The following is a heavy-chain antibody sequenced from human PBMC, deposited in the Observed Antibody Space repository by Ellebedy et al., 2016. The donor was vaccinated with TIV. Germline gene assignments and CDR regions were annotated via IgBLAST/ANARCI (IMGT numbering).Heavy chain of an antibody. Sequence: AASVKVSCKASGGTISSYAISWVRQAPGQGLEWMGRIIPFLGITTYAQKFQGRITLTADKSTSTAYMDLSSLRSDDTAVYYCARDFYSWYGQWLGTSMNWYYFDYWGQGTLVTVSS. CDR2: IIPFLGIT. CDR3: ARDFYSWYGQWLGTSMNWYYFDY. CDR1: GGTISSYA. J-gene: IGHJ4*02. D-gene: IGHD6-19*01. V-gene: IGHV1-69*04.